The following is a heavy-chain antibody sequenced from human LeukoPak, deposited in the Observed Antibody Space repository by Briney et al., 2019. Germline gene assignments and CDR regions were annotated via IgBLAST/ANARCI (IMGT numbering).Heavy chain of an antibody. CDR3: AKINNNDDY. CDR1: GFTFSSYA. CDR2: ISPDGNLE. J-gene: IGHJ4*02. V-gene: IGHV3-30*18. Sequence: GGSLRLSCAASGFTFSSYAMSWVRQAPGKGLEWVAAISPDGNLEYCTDSVKGRFTISRDNSKNMIYLQMSSLRGEDSALYYCAKINNNDDYWGQGTLVTVSS. D-gene: IGHD1/OR15-1a*01.